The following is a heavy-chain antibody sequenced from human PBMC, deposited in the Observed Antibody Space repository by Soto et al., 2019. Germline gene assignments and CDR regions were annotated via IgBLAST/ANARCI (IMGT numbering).Heavy chain of an antibody. Sequence: SETLSLTCAVFGYPISSGDYWGCIRLPPGKGLEWIGSIYHSGITYSNPPLKSRVTTSLDTSKNQFSLQLSSVTAADTAVYYCVRSMLNSSWFAGSWGQGTLVTVSS. V-gene: IGHV4-38-2*01. CDR1: GYPISSGDY. J-gene: IGHJ5*02. CDR2: IYHSGIT. CDR3: VRSMLNSSWFAGS. D-gene: IGHD6-13*01.